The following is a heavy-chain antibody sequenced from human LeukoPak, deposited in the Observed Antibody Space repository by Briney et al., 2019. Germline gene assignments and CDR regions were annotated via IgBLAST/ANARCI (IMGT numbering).Heavy chain of an antibody. J-gene: IGHJ4*02. Sequence: SETLSLTCAVSGGSISSSNWWSWVRQPPGKGLEWIGEIYHSGSTNYNPSLKSRVTISVDKSKNQFSLKLSSVTAADTAVYYCARVLGAAGIQPAFDYWGQGTLVTVSS. CDR3: ARVLGAAGIQPAFDY. D-gene: IGHD6-13*01. V-gene: IGHV4-4*02. CDR2: IYHSGST. CDR1: GGSISSSNW.